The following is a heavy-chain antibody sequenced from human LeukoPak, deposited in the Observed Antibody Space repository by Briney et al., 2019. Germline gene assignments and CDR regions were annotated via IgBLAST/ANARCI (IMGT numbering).Heavy chain of an antibody. V-gene: IGHV4-59*08. CDR1: SGSITTYY. D-gene: IGHD2-2*01. CDR2: IHHSGSA. Sequence: SETLSLTCSVSSGSITTYYWNWIRRAPGKEPEWIGYIHHSGSANYNPSLKSRVTLSIDTSKDQFFLRLTSVTAADTAVYYCARLVVPGAFDFDSWGQGTLVTVSS. CDR3: ARLVVPGAFDFDS. J-gene: IGHJ4*02.